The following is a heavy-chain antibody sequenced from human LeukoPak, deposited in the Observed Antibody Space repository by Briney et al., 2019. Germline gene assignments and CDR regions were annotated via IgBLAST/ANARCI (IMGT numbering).Heavy chain of an antibody. CDR3: ARDGKIYYFDY. D-gene: IGHD4-23*01. Sequence: SETLSLTCTVSGYSISSGYYWGWTRQPPGKGLEWIGSIYHSGSTYYNPSLKSRVTISVDTSKNQFSLKLSSVTAADTAVYYCARDGKIYYFDYWGQGTLVTVSS. J-gene: IGHJ4*02. CDR1: GYSISSGYY. V-gene: IGHV4-38-2*02. CDR2: IYHSGST.